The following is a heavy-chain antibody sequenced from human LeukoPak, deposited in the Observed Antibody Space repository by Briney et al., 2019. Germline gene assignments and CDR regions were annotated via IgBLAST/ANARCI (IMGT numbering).Heavy chain of an antibody. D-gene: IGHD6-13*01. J-gene: IGHJ5*02. Sequence: PSETLSLTCTVSGGSVSSGSYYWSWIRQPPGKGLEWIGYIYYSGSTNYNPSLKSRVTISVDTSKNQFSLKLSSVTAADTAVYYCARDSGGIAAAWGQGTLVTVSS. CDR2: IYYSGST. V-gene: IGHV4-61*01. CDR1: GGSVSSGSYY. CDR3: ARDSGGIAAA.